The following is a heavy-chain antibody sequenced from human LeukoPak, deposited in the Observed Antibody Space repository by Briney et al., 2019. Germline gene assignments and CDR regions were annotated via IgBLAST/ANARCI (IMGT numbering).Heavy chain of an antibody. D-gene: IGHD4-17*01. CDR1: GYTFTGYY. CDR2: INPNSGGT. CDR3: ARKTDYGDYVDY. Sequence: ASVKVSCKASGYTFTGYYTHWVRQAPGQGLEWMGWINPNSGGTNYAQKFQGRVTMTRDTSISTAYMELSRLRSDDTAVYYCARKTDYGDYVDYWGQGTLVTVSS. J-gene: IGHJ4*02. V-gene: IGHV1-2*02.